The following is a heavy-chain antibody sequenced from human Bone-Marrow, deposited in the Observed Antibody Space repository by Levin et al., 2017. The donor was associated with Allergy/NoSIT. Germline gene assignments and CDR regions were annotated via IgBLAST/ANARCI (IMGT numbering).Heavy chain of an antibody. CDR2: IDWDDDK. D-gene: IGHD2-15*01. Sequence: QTLSLTCTFSGFSLSTSGMCVSWIRQPPGKALEWLARIDWDDDKYYSTSLKTRLTISKDTSKNQVVLTMTNMDPVDTATYYCARSRIAATFVGNDYWGQGSLVTVS. V-gene: IGHV2-70*11. CDR3: ARSRIAATFVGNDY. CDR1: GFSLSTSGMC. J-gene: IGHJ4*02.